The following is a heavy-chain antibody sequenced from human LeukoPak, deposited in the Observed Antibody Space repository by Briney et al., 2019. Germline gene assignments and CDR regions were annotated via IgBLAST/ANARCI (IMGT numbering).Heavy chain of an antibody. CDR3: ARVDSSGWFDY. V-gene: IGHV3-48*03. J-gene: IGHJ4*02. Sequence: GGSLRLSCAASGFTFSSYAMSWVRQAPGKGLEWVSYISSSGYTIYYADSVKGRFTISRDNAKNSLYLQMNSLRAEDTAIYYCARVDSSGWFDYWGQGTLVTVSS. D-gene: IGHD6-19*01. CDR1: GFTFSSYA. CDR2: ISSSGYTI.